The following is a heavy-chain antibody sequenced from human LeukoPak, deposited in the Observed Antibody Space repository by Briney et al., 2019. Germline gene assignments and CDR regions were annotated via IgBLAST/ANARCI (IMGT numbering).Heavy chain of an antibody. Sequence: SETLSLACTVSGGSISSSYWSWIRQPPGKGLEWIGYMYYSGSTNYNPSLKSRVTISVDTSKNQFSLKLSSVTAADTAVYYCAREYRSGVDYWGQGTLVTVSS. J-gene: IGHJ4*02. CDR2: MYYSGST. V-gene: IGHV4-59*01. D-gene: IGHD6-19*01. CDR3: AREYRSGVDY. CDR1: GGSISSSY.